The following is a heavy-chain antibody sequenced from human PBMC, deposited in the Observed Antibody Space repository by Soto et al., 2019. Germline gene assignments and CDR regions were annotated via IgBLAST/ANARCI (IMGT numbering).Heavy chain of an antibody. CDR1: GYTFTGYY. Sequence: ASVKVSCKASGYTFTGYYMHWVRQAPGQGHEWMGWINPNSGGTNYAQKCQGRVTMTRDTSISTAYMELSRLRSDDTAVYYCARACIVVVPDASPAAVGLSGQGTGVSV. CDR3: ARACIVVVPDASPAAVGL. D-gene: IGHD2-2*01. CDR2: INPNSGGT. V-gene: IGHV1-2*02. J-gene: IGHJ3*01.